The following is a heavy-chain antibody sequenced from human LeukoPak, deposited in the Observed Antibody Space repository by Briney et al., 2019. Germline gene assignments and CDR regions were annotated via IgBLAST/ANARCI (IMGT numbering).Heavy chain of an antibody. CDR3: VGPYSSGPPFDY. V-gene: IGHV3-7*01. J-gene: IGHJ4*02. CDR1: GFTFNKYW. D-gene: IGHD6-19*01. Sequence: PGGSLRLSCAASGFTFNKYWMTWVRQAPGKGLEWVANIKPDGSEKYYVDSVKGRFTISRDNPENSLYLQMNSLRVEDTAIYYCVGPYSSGPPFDYWGQGTLVTVSS. CDR2: IKPDGSEK.